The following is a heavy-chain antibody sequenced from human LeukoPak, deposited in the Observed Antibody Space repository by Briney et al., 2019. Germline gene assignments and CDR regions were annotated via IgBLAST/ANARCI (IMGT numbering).Heavy chain of an antibody. D-gene: IGHD6-13*01. Sequence: GGSLRLSCAASGFTFSSYAMRWVRQAPGKGLEWVAVISYDGSNKYYADSVKGRFTISRDNSKNTLYLQMNSLRAENTAVYYCHISSRTPIVDTFDIWGQGTMVTVSS. CDR3: HISSRTPIVDTFDI. CDR1: GFTFSSYA. V-gene: IGHV3-30-3*01. CDR2: ISYDGSNK. J-gene: IGHJ3*02.